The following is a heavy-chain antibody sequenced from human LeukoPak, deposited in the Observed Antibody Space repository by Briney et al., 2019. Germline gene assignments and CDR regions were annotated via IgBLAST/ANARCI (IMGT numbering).Heavy chain of an antibody. J-gene: IGHJ4*02. CDR1: GYSFTSYW. CDR2: IYPGDSDT. Sequence: GESLKISCKGSGYSFTSYWIGWCRQIPGKGLGWMGIIYPGDSDTRYSPSFQGQVTISADKSISTAYLQWSSLKASDTAMYYCARPNWYSSGWYPFDYWGQGTLVTVSS. CDR3: ARPNWYSSGWYPFDY. V-gene: IGHV5-51*01. D-gene: IGHD6-19*01.